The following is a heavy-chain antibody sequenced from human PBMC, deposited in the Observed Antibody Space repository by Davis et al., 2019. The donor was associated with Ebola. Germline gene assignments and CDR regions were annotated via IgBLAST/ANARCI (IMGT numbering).Heavy chain of an antibody. V-gene: IGHV3-23*01. J-gene: IGHJ6*02. CDR2: ISGSGGST. Sequence: GESLKISCAASGFTFSSYAMSWVRQAPGKGLEWVSAISGSGGSTYYADSVKGRSTISRDNSKNTLYLQMNSLRAEDTAVYYCAKRRGMDVWGQGTTVTVSS. CDR3: AKRRGMDV. CDR1: GFTFSSYA.